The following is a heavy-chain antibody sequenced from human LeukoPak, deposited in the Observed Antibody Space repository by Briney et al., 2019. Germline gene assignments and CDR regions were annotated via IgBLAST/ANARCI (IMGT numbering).Heavy chain of an antibody. CDR2: ISSSSSTI. Sequence: GGSLRLSCAASGFTFSDYYMSWIRQAPGKGLEWVSYISSSSSTIYYADSVKGRFTISRDNAKNSLYLQMNSLRAEDTAVYYCARDELSVVVAAIHGPVDYWGQGTLVTVSS. J-gene: IGHJ4*02. D-gene: IGHD2-15*01. CDR1: GFTFSDYY. CDR3: ARDELSVVVAAIHGPVDY. V-gene: IGHV3-11*01.